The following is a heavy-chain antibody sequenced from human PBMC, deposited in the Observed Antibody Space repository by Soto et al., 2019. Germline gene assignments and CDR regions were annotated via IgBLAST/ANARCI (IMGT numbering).Heavy chain of an antibody. J-gene: IGHJ6*03. CDR1: GFTFSSYA. CDR2: ISGSGGST. CDR3: AKGGGGHDYSNYPSLAISNYYYYYMDV. D-gene: IGHD4-4*01. V-gene: IGHV3-23*01. Sequence: EVQLLESGGGLVQPGGSLRLSCAASGFTFSSYAMSWVRQAPGKGLELVSAISGSGGSTYYADSVKGRFTLSRDNTKNTRHLQMNSLRAEDTAVYYCAKGGGGHDYSNYPSLAISNYYYYYMDVWGKGTTVTVSS.